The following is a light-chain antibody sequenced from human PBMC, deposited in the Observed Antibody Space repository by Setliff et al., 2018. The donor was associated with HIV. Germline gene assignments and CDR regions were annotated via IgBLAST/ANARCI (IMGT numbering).Light chain of an antibody. J-gene: IGLJ1*01. V-gene: IGLV1-40*01. Sequence: QPVLTQPPSVSGAPGQRVTISCIGTSSNIGAGYDVHWYQQLPGTAPKLLIYDNTNRPSGVPDRFSGSNSGTSASLAITGLQAEDEADYYCQSYDSGLGVFGTGTKVTVL. CDR2: DNT. CDR3: QSYDSGLGV. CDR1: SSNIGAGYD.